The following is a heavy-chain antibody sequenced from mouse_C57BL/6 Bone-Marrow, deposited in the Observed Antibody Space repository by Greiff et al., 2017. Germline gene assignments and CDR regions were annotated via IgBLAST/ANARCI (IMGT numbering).Heavy chain of an antibody. J-gene: IGHJ2*01. CDR3: AREDYYGNYLDY. D-gene: IGHD2-1*01. CDR2: IYPRSGNT. V-gene: IGHV1-81*01. Sequence: QVQLQQSGAELARPGASVKLSCKASGYTFTSYGISWVKQRTGQGLEWIGEIYPRSGNTYYNEKFKGKATLTADKSSSTAYMELRRLTSEDSAVYFCAREDYYGNYLDYWGQGTTLTVSS. CDR1: GYTFTSYG.